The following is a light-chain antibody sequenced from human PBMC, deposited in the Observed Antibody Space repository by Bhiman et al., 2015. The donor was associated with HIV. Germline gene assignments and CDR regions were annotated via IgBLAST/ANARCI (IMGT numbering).Light chain of an antibody. CDR2: DNN. J-gene: IGLJ3*02. Sequence: QSVLTQPPSVSAAPGQKVTISCSGSSSNIGNNYVSWYQQLPGTAPKLLIYDNNKRPSGIPDRFSGSKSGTSATLGISGLRSEDEADYYCAAWDDSSLVFGGGTKLTVL. V-gene: IGLV1-51*01. CDR1: SSNIGNNY. CDR3: AAWDDSSLV.